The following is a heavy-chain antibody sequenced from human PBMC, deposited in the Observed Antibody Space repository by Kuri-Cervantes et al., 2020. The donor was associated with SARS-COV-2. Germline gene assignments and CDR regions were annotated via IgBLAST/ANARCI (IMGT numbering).Heavy chain of an antibody. J-gene: IGHJ6*03. CDR3: ARAQGVIIRDYYNMDV. CDR2: IYYSGST. D-gene: IGHD3-10*01. V-gene: IGHV4-61*03. Sequence: SEPLSLTCTVSGGSVSSGSYYWSWIRQPPGKGLEWIGYIYYSGSTNYNPSLKSRVTISVDTSTSHYSMKLSSVTTADTAVYYCARAQGVIIRDYYNMDVWGKGTTVTVSS. CDR1: GGSVSSGSYY.